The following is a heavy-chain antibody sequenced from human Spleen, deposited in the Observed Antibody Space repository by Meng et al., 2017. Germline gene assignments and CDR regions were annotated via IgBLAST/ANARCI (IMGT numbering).Heavy chain of an antibody. CDR1: GGSISTSGYY. CDR3: VRSSGWVRTGFDP. Sequence: QPQLQESGPGLVKTSEARSLTCTVSGGSISTSGYYWGWIRQPPGKGLEWIGSIGHSGTTYYTPSLRRRVTVSIDTSKNQFSLEVTSVTAADTAVYYCVRSSGWVRTGFDPWGQGTLVTVSS. J-gene: IGHJ5*02. V-gene: IGHV4-39*01. D-gene: IGHD6-19*01. CDR2: IGHSGTT.